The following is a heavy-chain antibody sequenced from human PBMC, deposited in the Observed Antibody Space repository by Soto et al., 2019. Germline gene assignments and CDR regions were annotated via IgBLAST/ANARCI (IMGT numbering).Heavy chain of an antibody. D-gene: IGHD2-2*01. J-gene: IGHJ3*02. CDR3: AKDEIVVVPAAMRAFDI. V-gene: IGHV3-23*01. Sequence: PGGSLRLSCAASGFTFSSYAMSWVRQAPGKGLEWVSAISGSGGSTYYADSVKGRFTISRDNSKNTLYLQMNSLRAEDTAVYYCAKDEIVVVPAAMRAFDIWGQGTMVTVSS. CDR2: ISGSGGST. CDR1: GFTFSSYA.